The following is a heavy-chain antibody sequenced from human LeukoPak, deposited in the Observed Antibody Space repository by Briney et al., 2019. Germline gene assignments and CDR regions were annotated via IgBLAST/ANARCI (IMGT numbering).Heavy chain of an antibody. CDR3: ARVKKLMPELEF. D-gene: IGHD2-2*01. J-gene: IGHJ4*02. V-gene: IGHV1-2*02. Sequence: ASVKVSCKSSGYXFTDYFIHWVRQAPGQGLEWMGWINPNSGATKYAQKFQGRVSMTRDTSINTAYMDLTNLRSDDTAIFYCARVKKLMPELEFWGQGTLVTVSS. CDR2: INPNSGAT. CDR1: GYXFTDYF.